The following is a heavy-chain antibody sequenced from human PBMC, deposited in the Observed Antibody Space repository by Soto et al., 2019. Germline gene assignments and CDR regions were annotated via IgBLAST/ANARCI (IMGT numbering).Heavy chain of an antibody. J-gene: IGHJ5*02. CDR1: GFILRNYW. CDR3: ARYRSLDP. V-gene: IGHV3-7*03. D-gene: IGHD3-16*02. Sequence: GGAVRVSCADSGFILRNYWMSWVRQAPGMGLQWVASIKEDGSEKYYVDPVKGRFTISRENAKNSLYLQMNSLRAEDTAVYYCARYRSLDPWGQGILVTVSS. CDR2: IKEDGSEK.